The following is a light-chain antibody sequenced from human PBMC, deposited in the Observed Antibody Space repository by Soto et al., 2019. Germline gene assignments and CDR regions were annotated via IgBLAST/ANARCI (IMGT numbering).Light chain of an antibody. CDR3: EQYGSSPPYT. J-gene: IGKJ2*01. CDR1: QSVSNNY. CDR2: GSS. V-gene: IGKV3-20*01. Sequence: EVVLTQSPGTLSLSPGDRATLSCRASQSVSNNYLAWYQQKPGQAPRLLIFGSSDRATGIPDRFSGSGSGTDFTLTISRVAPEDSAVYSCEQYGSSPPYTFGQGNKLEIK.